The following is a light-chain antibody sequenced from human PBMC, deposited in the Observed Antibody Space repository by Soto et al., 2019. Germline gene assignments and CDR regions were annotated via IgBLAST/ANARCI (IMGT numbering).Light chain of an antibody. CDR1: QSISSW. CDR3: QQYNSYSLT. J-gene: IGKJ4*01. Sequence: DIQMTQSPSTLSASVGDRVTITCRASQSISSWLAWYQQKPGKAPKLLIYDSSSLESGVPSRFSRSVSGTEFTLTISSLQPDDFATYYCQQYNSYSLTFGGGTKVELK. CDR2: DSS. V-gene: IGKV1-5*01.